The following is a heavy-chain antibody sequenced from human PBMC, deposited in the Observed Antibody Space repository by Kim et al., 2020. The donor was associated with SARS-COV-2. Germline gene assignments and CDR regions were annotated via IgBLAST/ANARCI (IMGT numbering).Heavy chain of an antibody. J-gene: IGHJ5*02. D-gene: IGHD6-13*01. CDR1: GGSISSYY. Sequence: SETLSLTCTVSGGSISSYYWSWIRQPPGKGLEWIGYIYYSGSTNYNPSLKSRVTISVDTSKNQFSLKLSSVTAADTAVYYCARDVYGSSWRDNWFDPWGQGTLVTVSS. V-gene: IGHV4-59*01. CDR2: IYYSGST. CDR3: ARDVYGSSWRDNWFDP.